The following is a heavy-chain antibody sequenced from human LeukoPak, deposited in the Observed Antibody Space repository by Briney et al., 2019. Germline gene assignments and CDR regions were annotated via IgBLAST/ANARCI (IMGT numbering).Heavy chain of an antibody. D-gene: IGHD6-13*01. CDR2: MNPNTGVT. CDR1: GYSCNVNY. CDR3: ARGAGSSWFDY. V-gene: IGHV1-2*02. J-gene: IGHJ4*02. Sequence: ASVKVSCKASGYSCNVNYMHWVRQAPGQGLEWMGWMNPNTGVTNFAQKFQGRVTMTRDTSIRTAYMELSRLTSDDTAVYYCARGAGSSWFDYWGQGTLVTVSS.